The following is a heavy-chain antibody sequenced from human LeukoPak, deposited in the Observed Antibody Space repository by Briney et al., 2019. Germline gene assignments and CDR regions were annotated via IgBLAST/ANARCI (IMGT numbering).Heavy chain of an antibody. Sequence: GRSLRLSCAASGFTFDDYAMHWVRQAPGKGLEWVSGISWNSGSIGYADSVKGRFNISRDDAKNTLYLQMNSLRAEDTAVYYCAAAVAAAPGAYWGQGTLVTVSS. D-gene: IGHD6-13*01. J-gene: IGHJ4*02. CDR2: ISWNSGSI. CDR3: AAAVAAAPGAY. V-gene: IGHV3-9*01. CDR1: GFTFDDYA.